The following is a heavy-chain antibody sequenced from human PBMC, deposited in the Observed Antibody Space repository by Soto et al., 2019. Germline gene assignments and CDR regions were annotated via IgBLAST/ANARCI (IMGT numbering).Heavy chain of an antibody. Sequence: HVQLVQSGAELRKPGSAVKLSCKASGGTFSNSPIRWVRQIPGQGPEWMGRIIPSPARTIYSRKFRGRVTLTADVSTQAVYMTLSSLTTEDSGVYYCARDQVGASSFDYWGQGTRVTVSS. CDR3: ARDQVGASSFDY. J-gene: IGHJ4*02. V-gene: IGHV1-69*08. D-gene: IGHD1-26*01. CDR2: IIPSPART. CDR1: GGTFSNSP.